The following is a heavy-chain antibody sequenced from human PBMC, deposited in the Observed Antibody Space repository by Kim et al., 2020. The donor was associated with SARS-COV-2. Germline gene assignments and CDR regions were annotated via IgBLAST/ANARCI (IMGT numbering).Heavy chain of an antibody. V-gene: IGHV1-46*01. CDR2: INPNGGYT. CDR3: ARVGLYGMDV. Sequence: ASVKVSCKASGYTFTSYYIHWVRQAPGQGLEWMGLINPNGGYTTHAQKFQGRLSVTRDTSTNNVYMQLSSLKYDDTAVYYCARVGLYGMDVWGQGATVTVSA. J-gene: IGHJ6*01. CDR1: GYTFTSYY.